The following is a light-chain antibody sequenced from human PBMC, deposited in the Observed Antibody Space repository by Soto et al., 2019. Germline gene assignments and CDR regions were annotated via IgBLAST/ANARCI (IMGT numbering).Light chain of an antibody. CDR3: QQYNTWPRT. J-gene: IGKJ1*01. V-gene: IGKV3-15*01. Sequence: EIVMTQSPATLSVPPVERATLSCRASQSVSTNFAWYQQKPGQAPRLLIYGASTRATAVPARFTASGSGTEFTLTISSLQSEDFAVYYCQQYNTWPRTFGQGTKWRS. CDR2: GAS. CDR1: QSVSTN.